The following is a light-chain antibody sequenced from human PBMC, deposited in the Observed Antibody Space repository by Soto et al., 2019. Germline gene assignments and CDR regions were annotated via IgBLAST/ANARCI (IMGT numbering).Light chain of an antibody. CDR2: GVS. CDR3: QQYFTSPLT. V-gene: IGKV3-20*01. J-gene: IGKJ4*01. CDR1: QSVSSNY. Sequence: EVVLTQSPGTLSLSPGESATLSCRASQSVSSNYLAWYQQKPGQAPRLLIYGVSTRATGIPDRFSGSGSGTDFSLTISRLEPEDFALYYCQQYFTSPLTFCGGTKV.